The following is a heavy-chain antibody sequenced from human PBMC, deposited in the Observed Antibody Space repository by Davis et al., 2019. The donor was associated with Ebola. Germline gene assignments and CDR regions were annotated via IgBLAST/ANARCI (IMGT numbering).Heavy chain of an antibody. J-gene: IGHJ4*02. CDR1: GFTFSSYG. D-gene: IGHD2-8*01. CDR2: INWNGGST. CDR3: GRGMLSFDY. Sequence: PGGSLRLSCAASGFTFSSYGMSWVRQAPGKGLEWVSAINWNGGSTTYADSVKGRFTISRDNAKNSLYLQMNSLRAEDTALYYCGRGMLSFDYWGQGTLVTVSS. V-gene: IGHV3-20*04.